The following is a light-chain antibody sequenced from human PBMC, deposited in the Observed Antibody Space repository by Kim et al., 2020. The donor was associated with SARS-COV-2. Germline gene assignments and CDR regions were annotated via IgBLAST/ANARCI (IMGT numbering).Light chain of an antibody. CDR3: TAWDDSLSV. CDR1: SSNIGSNY. CDR2: KND. J-gene: IGLJ1*01. V-gene: IGLV1-47*01. Sequence: QSVLTQPPSASGTPGQKVTISCSGSSSNIGSNYVYWYQHLPGTAPKLLIYKNDQRPSGVPDRFSGSKSGTSASLAISGLRSEDEGDYYCTAWDDSLSVFGTGTKVTVL.